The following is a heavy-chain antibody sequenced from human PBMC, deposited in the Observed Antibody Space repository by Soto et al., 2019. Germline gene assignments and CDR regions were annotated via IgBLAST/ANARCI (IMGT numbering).Heavy chain of an antibody. CDR3: ARDLGGSRAS. J-gene: IGHJ4*02. Sequence: VKCSCRASGNSCTGHYIHWLRQAPGQGLEWMGWINPNKDGTTYAEKFQGRVTMTRDTSTSTAYMELGRRRSDDTAVYYWARDLGGSRASWGQGTLVTVSA. CDR1: GNSCTGHY. D-gene: IGHD2-15*01. V-gene: IGHV1-2*02. CDR2: INPNKDGT.